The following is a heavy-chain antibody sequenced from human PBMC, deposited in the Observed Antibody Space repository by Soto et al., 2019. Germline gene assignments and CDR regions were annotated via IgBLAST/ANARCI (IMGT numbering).Heavy chain of an antibody. CDR3: ARARFCTSTSCYHYFDF. D-gene: IGHD2-2*01. CDR2: IYYNGRT. CDR1: GGSISSYY. J-gene: IGHJ4*02. V-gene: IGHV4-59*01. Sequence: SETLSLTCTVSGGSISSYYWSWIRQPPGKGLEWIGYIYYNGRTDYNPSLKSRVTITVDTSKNHFSLKLSSVTPADTAVYYCARARFCTSTSCYHYFDFWGQGTLVTVSS.